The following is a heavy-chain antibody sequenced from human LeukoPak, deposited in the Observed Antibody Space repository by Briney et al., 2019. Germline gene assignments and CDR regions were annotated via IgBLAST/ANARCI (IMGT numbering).Heavy chain of an antibody. J-gene: IGHJ3*02. V-gene: IGHV4-31*03. Sequence: SQTLSLTCTVSGGSISSGGYYWSWIRQHPGKGLEWIGYIYYSGSTYYNPSLKSRVTIPVDTSKNQFSLKLSSVTAADTAVYYCARSPELFAVQPRRSHDAFDIWGQGTMVTVSS. D-gene: IGHD2-21*01. CDR1: GGSISSGGYY. CDR2: IYYSGST. CDR3: ARSPELFAVQPRRSHDAFDI.